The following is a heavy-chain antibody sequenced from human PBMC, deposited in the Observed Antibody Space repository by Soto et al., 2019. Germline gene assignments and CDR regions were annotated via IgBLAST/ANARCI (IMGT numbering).Heavy chain of an antibody. CDR1: VFTFVAYA. J-gene: IGHJ1*01. CDR2: IRSKAHGGTT. D-gene: IGHD3-22*01. V-gene: IGHV3-49*04. Sequence: PGGSLRLSCTTSVFTFVAYAMSWVRQAPGKGLEWVGFIRSKAHGGTTEYAASVKGRFTISRDDSKSIAYLQMNSLKTEDKDVYHCSRARASSGYYFTQHWGQGTLVTVSS. CDR3: SRARASSGYYFTQH.